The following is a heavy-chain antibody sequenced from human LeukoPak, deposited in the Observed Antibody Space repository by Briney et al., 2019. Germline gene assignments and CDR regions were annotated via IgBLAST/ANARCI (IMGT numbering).Heavy chain of an antibody. CDR3: AREKDSSGYYLRSNDAFDI. Sequence: PGGSLRLSCAASGFTFSDYYMSWIRQAPGKGLEWVSYISSSGSTIYYADSVKGRFTISRDNAKNSLYLQMNSLRVEDTAVYYCAREKDSSGYYLRSNDAFDIWGQGTMVTVSS. CDR2: ISSSGSTI. V-gene: IGHV3-11*01. CDR1: GFTFSDYY. D-gene: IGHD3-22*01. J-gene: IGHJ3*02.